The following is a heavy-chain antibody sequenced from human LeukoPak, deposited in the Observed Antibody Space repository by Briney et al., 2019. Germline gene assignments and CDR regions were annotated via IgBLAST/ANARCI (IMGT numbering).Heavy chain of an antibody. CDR2: TYYRSKWYS. CDR1: GDSVSSNSAA. J-gene: IGHJ4*02. V-gene: IGHV6-1*01. D-gene: IGHD1-26*01. Sequence: QTLSLTCVISGDSVSSNSAAWNWIRQSPSRGLEWLGRTYYRSKWYSHYAVSMKSRITVNPDTSKNQFSLQLNSVTPEDTAVYYCARTRDLGPDYWGQGTLVTVSS. CDR3: ARTRDLGPDY.